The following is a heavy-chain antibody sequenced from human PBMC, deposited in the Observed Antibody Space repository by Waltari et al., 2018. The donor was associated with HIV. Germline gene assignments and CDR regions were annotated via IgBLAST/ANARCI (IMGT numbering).Heavy chain of an antibody. Sequence: QVKPRRDSVTHACNVAALRHTTYLLHSIRRAPGQGFEWLGRINPDSGDTTYSQTFQTRVTMTRDTSSASTYMEVTRLTSADTAIYYCARGEDVSLPHLTPGFRLEFWGHGTLVTVAS. CDR2: INPDSGDT. D-gene: IGHD1-26*01. J-gene: IGHJ4*01. CDR3: ARGEDVSLPHLTPGFRLEF. V-gene: IGHV1-2*06. CDR1: ALRHTTYL.